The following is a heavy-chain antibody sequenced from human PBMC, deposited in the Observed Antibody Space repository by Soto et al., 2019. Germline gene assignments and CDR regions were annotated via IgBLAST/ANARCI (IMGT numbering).Heavy chain of an antibody. CDR1: GYAFTGYA. J-gene: IGHJ4*02. V-gene: IGHV1-3*01. Sequence: QAHLVQSGAEVRKPGASVKLSCTAAGYAFTGYAIHWVRQAPGQVLEWMVWINAGNGYTKFSQNFQGRVSVTRDTSSSMAYMELSSLRFEDTAVYYCAIGDYYDSSGLDFWCQGTLVNVSS. D-gene: IGHD3-22*01. CDR3: AIGDYYDSSGLDF. CDR2: INAGNGYT.